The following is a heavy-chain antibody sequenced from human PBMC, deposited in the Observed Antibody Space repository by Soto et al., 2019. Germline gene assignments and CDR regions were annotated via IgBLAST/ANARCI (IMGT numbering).Heavy chain of an antibody. CDR3: ARDLPYHQKRVLITPLDALAI. CDR2: ISSSSSTI. J-gene: IGHJ3*02. Sequence: PGGSLRLSCAASGFTFSSYSMNWVRQAPGKGLEWVSYISSSSSTIYYADSVKGRFTISRDNAKNSLYLQMNSLRAEDTAVYYCARDLPYHQKRVLITPLDALAIWGQGTMVTVSS. V-gene: IGHV3-48*01. CDR1: GFTFSSYS. D-gene: IGHD3-22*01.